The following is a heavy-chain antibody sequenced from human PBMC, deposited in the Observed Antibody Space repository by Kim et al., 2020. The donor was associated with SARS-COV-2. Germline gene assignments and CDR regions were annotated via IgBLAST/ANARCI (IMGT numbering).Heavy chain of an antibody. J-gene: IGHJ4*01. V-gene: IGHV4-59*13. CDR2: IYYSGST. Sequence: SETLSLTCTVSGGSISSYYWSWIRQPPGKGLEWIGYIYYSGSTNYNPSLKSRVTISVDTSKNQFSLKLSSVTAADTAVYYCARGRYGDYGIPQPFDYWG. CDR3: ARGRYGDYGIPQPFDY. D-gene: IGHD4-17*01. CDR1: GGSISSYY.